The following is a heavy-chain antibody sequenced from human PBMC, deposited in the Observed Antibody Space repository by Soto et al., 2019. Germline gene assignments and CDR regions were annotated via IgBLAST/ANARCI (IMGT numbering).Heavy chain of an antibody. D-gene: IGHD5-18*01. Sequence: GGSLRLSCTASGFTFGGYAMSWFRQAPGKGLEWVGFIRSKAYGGTTEYAVSVKGRFTISRDDSKSIAYLQMNSLKTEDTAVYYCTRGESDTAMVLLEVFDYWGQGTLVTVSS. V-gene: IGHV3-49*03. J-gene: IGHJ4*02. CDR1: GFTFGGYA. CDR2: IRSKAYGGTT. CDR3: TRGESDTAMVLLEVFDY.